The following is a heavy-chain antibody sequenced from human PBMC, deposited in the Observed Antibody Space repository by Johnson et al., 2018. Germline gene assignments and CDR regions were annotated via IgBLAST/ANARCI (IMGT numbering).Heavy chain of an antibody. J-gene: IGHJ6*03. CDR3: ARDGSCGGDCYSTGDYMDV. D-gene: IGHD2-21*02. CDR2: ISYDGSNK. Sequence: QVQLVESGGGVVQPGRSLRLSCAASGFIFSSYAMHWVRQAPGKGLEWVAVISYDGSNKYYAASVKGRFTISRDNAKNSLYLQMNSLRAEDTAVYYCARDGSCGGDCYSTGDYMDVWGKGTTVTVSS. V-gene: IGHV3-30*14. CDR1: GFIFSSYA.